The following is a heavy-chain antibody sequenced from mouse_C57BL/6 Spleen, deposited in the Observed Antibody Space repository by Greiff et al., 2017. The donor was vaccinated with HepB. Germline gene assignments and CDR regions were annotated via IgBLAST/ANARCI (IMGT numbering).Heavy chain of an antibody. CDR1: GFTFSDYG. D-gene: IGHD2-1*01. CDR2: ISSGSSTI. Sequence: VQLKESGGGLVKPGGSLKLSCAASGFTFSDYGMHWVRQAPEKGLEWVAYISSGSSTIYYADTVKGRFTISRDNAKNTLFLQMTSLRSEDTAMYYCARSTRLYWYFDVWGTGTTVTVSS. V-gene: IGHV5-17*01. CDR3: ARSTRLYWYFDV. J-gene: IGHJ1*03.